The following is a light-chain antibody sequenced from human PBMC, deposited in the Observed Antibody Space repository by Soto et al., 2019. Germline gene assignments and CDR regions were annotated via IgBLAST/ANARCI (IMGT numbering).Light chain of an antibody. Sequence: ALTQPPYASGSPGQSVTISCTGTSSDVGGYNYVSWYQHHPGKAPKLIIYEVYKRPSGVPDRFSGSKSGNTAALTVSWLQAEDEADYYCSSYGGTNSYDFGTGTKVTVL. CDR1: SSDVGGYNY. CDR3: SSYGGTNSYD. V-gene: IGLV2-8*01. CDR2: EVY. J-gene: IGLJ1*01.